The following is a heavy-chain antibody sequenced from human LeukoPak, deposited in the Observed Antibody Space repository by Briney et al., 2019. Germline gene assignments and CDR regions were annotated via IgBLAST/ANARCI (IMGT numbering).Heavy chain of an antibody. Sequence: GGSLRLSCAASGFTLSSYGMHWVRQAPGKGLEWVAVISYDGSNKYYADSVKGRFTISRDNSKNTLYLQMNSLRAEDTAVYYCAKASGLCSGGSCYFDYWGQGTLVTVSS. CDR2: ISYDGSNK. CDR1: GFTLSSYG. V-gene: IGHV3-30*18. D-gene: IGHD2-15*01. J-gene: IGHJ4*02. CDR3: AKASGLCSGGSCYFDY.